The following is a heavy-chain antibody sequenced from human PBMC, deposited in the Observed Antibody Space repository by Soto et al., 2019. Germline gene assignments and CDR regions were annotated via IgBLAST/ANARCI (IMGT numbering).Heavy chain of an antibody. J-gene: IGHJ4*02. CDR2: ISGSGGST. D-gene: IGHD6-13*01. Sequence: GGSLRLSCAASGFTFSSYAMSWVRQAPGKGLEWVSAISGSGGSTYYADSVKGRFTISRDNSKNTLYLQMNSLRAEDTAVYYCAKDKPRGIAAACIQFRIYFAYPGQRTPVPVSS. CDR1: GFTFSSYA. V-gene: IGHV3-23*01. CDR3: AKDKPRGIAAACIQFRIYFAY.